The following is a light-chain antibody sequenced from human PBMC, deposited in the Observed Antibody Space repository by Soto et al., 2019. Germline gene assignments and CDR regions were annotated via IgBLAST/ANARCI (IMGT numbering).Light chain of an antibody. CDR3: QQYGSSPFT. CDR2: GAS. CDR1: QSVSSSY. Sequence: EIVLTQSPGTLSLSPGERATLSCRASQSVSSSYLAWYQQKPGQAPRLLIYGASSRATGIPVRFSGSGSGTDFMLTSSRLEPEDVAVYYCQQYGSSPFTFGAGTKVDIQ. V-gene: IGKV3-20*01. J-gene: IGKJ3*01.